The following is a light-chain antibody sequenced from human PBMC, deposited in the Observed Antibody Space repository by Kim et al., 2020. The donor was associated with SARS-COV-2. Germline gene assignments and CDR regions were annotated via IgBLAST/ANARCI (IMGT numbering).Light chain of an antibody. Sequence: QSALTQPASVFGSPGQSITISCTGTSSDVGGYNYVSWYQQHPGKAPKLMIYDVSKRPSGVSNRFSGSKSGNTASLTISGLQAEDEADYYCSSYTSSSTSYVVFGGGTQLTVL. CDR1: SSDVGGYNY. J-gene: IGLJ2*01. V-gene: IGLV2-14*01. CDR3: SSYTSSSTSYVV. CDR2: DVS.